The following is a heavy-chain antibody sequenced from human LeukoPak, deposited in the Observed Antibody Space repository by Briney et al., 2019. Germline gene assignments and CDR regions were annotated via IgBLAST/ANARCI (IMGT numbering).Heavy chain of an antibody. D-gene: IGHD1-26*01. V-gene: IGHV3-7*03. CDR3: TRVGWELLNLHFDP. Sequence: GGSLRLSCVASGFTFSDKWMSWVRQAPGKGPEWVASIKKDGSQKYYVDSVKGRFTISRDNAQNSLYLEMSSLSVEDTAIYSCTRVGWELLNLHFDPWGQGTLVTVSS. CDR2: IKKDGSQK. CDR1: GFTFSDKW. J-gene: IGHJ5*02.